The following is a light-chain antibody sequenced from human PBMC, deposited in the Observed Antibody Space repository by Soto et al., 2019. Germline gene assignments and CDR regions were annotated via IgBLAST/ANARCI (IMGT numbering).Light chain of an antibody. Sequence: EVVVTQSPITLSVSPGERATLSCRASQYIGSNLAWHQHNPGQAPRLLIYGASTRATGIPARFSGSGSGTEFTLTISSLPSDDSAVYYCEQYNSSPITFGQGTRLEIK. J-gene: IGKJ5*01. CDR1: QYIGSN. V-gene: IGKV3-15*01. CDR3: EQYNSSPIT. CDR2: GAS.